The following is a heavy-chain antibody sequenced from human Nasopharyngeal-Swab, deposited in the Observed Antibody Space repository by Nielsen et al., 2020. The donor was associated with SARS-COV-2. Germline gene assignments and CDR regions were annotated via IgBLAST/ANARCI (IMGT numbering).Heavy chain of an antibody. CDR2: INDYEDRL. CDR3: ARDAPAHYGAFY. D-gene: IGHD4-17*01. J-gene: IGHJ4*02. Sequence: GESLKISCSASGFTFSLYAMHWVRQAPGTGLEYVSTINDYEDRLYYAESVKGRFTISRDNAKNTLYLQMDSLRGEDTAVYYCARDAPAHYGAFYWGRGTLVTVSS. CDR1: GFTFSLYA. V-gene: IGHV3-64*04.